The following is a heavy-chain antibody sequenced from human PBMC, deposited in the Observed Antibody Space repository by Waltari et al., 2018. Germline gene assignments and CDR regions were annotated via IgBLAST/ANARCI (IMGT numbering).Heavy chain of an antibody. J-gene: IGHJ3*02. CDR3: VRGYAHDRDGAFDI. CDR2: VDPRNGNT. V-gene: IGHV1-8*01. CDR1: GYTFTSLH. Sequence: RLLQSGAEVKKSGASVKVSCQASGYTFTSLHVNWVRQAAGQGLEWMGWVDPRNGNTGYADKFQGRVTMTSDTYMSTAYMELRGLRSDDTAVYYCVRGYAHDRDGAFDIWGQGTVVTVSS.